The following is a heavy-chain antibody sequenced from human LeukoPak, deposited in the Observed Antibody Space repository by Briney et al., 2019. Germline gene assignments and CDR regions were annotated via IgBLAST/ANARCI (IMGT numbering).Heavy chain of an antibody. CDR2: ISGDGGST. J-gene: IGHJ6*02. CDR1: GFTFDDYA. D-gene: IGHD5-18*01. Sequence: GRSLRLSCAASGFTFDDYAMHWVRRAPGQGLKWVSLISGDGGSTSYADAGKGRFTISRDNSKNSLYLQMNSLRTEDTALYYCAKDSYSYGHDRYGMDVWGQGTTVTVSS. CDR3: AKDSYSYGHDRYGMDV. V-gene: IGHV3-43*02.